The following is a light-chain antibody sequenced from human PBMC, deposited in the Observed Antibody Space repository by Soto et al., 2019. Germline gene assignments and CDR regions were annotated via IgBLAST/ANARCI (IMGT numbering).Light chain of an antibody. Sequence: EIVMTQSPVTLSVSPGERATLSCRANQSVSSNLAWYQLQPGQAPRLLIYGASTRATDIPARFSGSGSGTEFTLTISSLQSEDFAVYYCQQYNNWPLPTFGGGTKVEIK. CDR2: GAS. V-gene: IGKV3-15*01. J-gene: IGKJ4*01. CDR3: QQYNNWPLPT. CDR1: QSVSSN.